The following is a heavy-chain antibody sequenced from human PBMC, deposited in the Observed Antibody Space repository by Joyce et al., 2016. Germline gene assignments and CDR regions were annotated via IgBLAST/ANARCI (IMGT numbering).Heavy chain of an antibody. V-gene: IGHV3-53*02. Sequence: EVQLVETGGGLIQPGGSLRLSCAASGFNVSNNDMNWVRQAPGKGLEWVAVIYSGGSPFYADSVKGRFAISGDKSKNTLYLQMNSLRAEDTAVYYCARQPPAHRHGMDVWGQGTTVTVSS. J-gene: IGHJ6*02. CDR3: ARQPPAHRHGMDV. CDR1: GFNVSNND. CDR2: IYSGGSP.